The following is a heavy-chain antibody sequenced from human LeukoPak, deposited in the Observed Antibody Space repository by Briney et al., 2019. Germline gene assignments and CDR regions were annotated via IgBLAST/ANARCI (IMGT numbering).Heavy chain of an antibody. D-gene: IGHD4-17*01. CDR3: ARHLGGTTATSFFS. CDR1: GGTFSSYA. CDR2: IIPIFGTA. V-gene: IGHV1-69*13. Sequence: GASVKVSCKASGGTFSSYAISWVRQAPGQGLEWMGGIIPIFGTANYAQKFQGRVTITADESTSTAYMELSSLRSEDTAVYYCARHLGGTTATSFFSWGQGTLVTVSS. J-gene: IGHJ5*02.